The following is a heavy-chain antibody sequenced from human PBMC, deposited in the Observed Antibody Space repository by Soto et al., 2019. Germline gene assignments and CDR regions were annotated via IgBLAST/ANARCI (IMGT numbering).Heavy chain of an antibody. D-gene: IGHD1-1*01. V-gene: IGHV6-1*01. CDR3: ARGSWDDVSGHYYMDV. CDR1: GDSVSSNSAS. CDR2: TYYRSKWYS. J-gene: IGHJ6*03. Sequence: SQTLSLTCDISGDSVSSNSASWNWIRQTPSRGLEWLGRTYYRSKWYSNYAISVKSRVTVNPDTFKNQFSLQLNSVTPEDTAVYYCARGSWDDVSGHYYMDVWGKGTTVTVSS.